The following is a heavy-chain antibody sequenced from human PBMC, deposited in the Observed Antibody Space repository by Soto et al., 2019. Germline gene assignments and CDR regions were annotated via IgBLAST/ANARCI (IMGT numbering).Heavy chain of an antibody. CDR1: GFTFSSHS. J-gene: IGHJ5*02. V-gene: IGHV3-21*01. D-gene: IGHD1-26*01. CDR2: ISSSSNYT. Sequence: PGGPLRLSCAASGFTFSSHSINWDRQAPGKGLEWVSSISSSSNYTYYADSVKHRSTIPRHNAKSSLYQQMNSLRADDTAVYYCAIDRGTHSGTYSFWFDPWGQGTLGTGSS. CDR3: AIDRGTHSGTYSFWFDP.